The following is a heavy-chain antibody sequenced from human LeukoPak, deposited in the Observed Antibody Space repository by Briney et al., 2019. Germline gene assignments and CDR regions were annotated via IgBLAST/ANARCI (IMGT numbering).Heavy chain of an antibody. V-gene: IGHV3-43*02. J-gene: IGHJ4*02. CDR1: GLPIADFA. Sequence: GGSLRLTCVASGLPIADFAMHWVRQAPGKGLEWVSLISGDGVGTFYADSVKGRFSISRDNSKNSLSLEMNILRTEDTAMYYCARESGKFDYWGQGTLVAVSS. CDR3: ARESGKFDY. CDR2: ISGDGVGT.